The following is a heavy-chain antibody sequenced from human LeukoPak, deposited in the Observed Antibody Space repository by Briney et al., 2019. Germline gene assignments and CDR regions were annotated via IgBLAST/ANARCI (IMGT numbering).Heavy chain of an antibody. CDR3: ARGASEGEFDY. D-gene: IGHD3-16*01. J-gene: IGHJ4*02. CDR2: IWYDGSNK. CDR1: GFTFSSYG. Sequence: PGGSLRLSCAASGFTFSSYGVHWVRQAPGKGLEWVAVIWYDGSNKYYADSVKGRFTISRDNSKNTLYLQMNSLRAEDTAVYYCARGASEGEFDYWGQGTLVTVSS. V-gene: IGHV3-33*01.